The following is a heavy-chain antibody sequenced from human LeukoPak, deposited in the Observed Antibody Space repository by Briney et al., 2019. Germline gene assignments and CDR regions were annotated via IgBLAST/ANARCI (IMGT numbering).Heavy chain of an antibody. CDR3: ARVRAYVALFDY. CDR1: GGSISSSSYY. D-gene: IGHD3-10*01. V-gene: IGHV4-39*07. CDR2: INHSGST. Sequence: SETLSLTCTVSGGSISSSSYYWGWIRQPPGKGLEWIGGINHSGSTNYNPSLKSRVTISVDTSKNQFSLKLSSVTAADTAVYYCARVRAYVALFDYWGQGTLVTVSS. J-gene: IGHJ4*02.